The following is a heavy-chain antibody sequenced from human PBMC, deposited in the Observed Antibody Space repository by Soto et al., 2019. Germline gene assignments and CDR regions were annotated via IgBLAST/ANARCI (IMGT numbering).Heavy chain of an antibody. V-gene: IGHV3-23*01. CDR1: GFTFSSYA. J-gene: IGHJ5*02. CDR3: AKEVGAICSGGSCYPGWFDP. Sequence: VGSLRLSCAASGFTFSSYAMSWVRQAPGKGLEWVSAISGSGGSTYYADSVKGRFTISRDNSKNTLYLQMNSLRAEDTAVYYCAKEVGAICSGGSCYPGWFDPWGQGTLVTVSS. D-gene: IGHD2-15*01. CDR2: ISGSGGST.